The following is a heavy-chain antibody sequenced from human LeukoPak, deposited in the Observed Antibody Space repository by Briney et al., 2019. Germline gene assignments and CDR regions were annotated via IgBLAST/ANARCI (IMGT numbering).Heavy chain of an antibody. J-gene: IGHJ2*01. CDR2: IKQDGSEK. CDR3: ARDSGPNYDILTGYSAHYWYFDL. V-gene: IGHV3-7*01. Sequence: GGSLRLSCAASGFTFSSCWMSWVRQAPGKGLEWVASIKQDGSEKYYVDSVKGRFTISRDNAKNSLYLQMTSLRAEDTAVYYCARDSGPNYDILTGYSAHYWYFDLWGRGTLVTVSS. CDR1: GFTFSSCW. D-gene: IGHD3-9*01.